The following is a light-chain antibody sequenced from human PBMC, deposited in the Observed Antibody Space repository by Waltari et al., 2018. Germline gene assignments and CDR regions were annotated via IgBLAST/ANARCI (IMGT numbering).Light chain of an antibody. J-gene: IGLJ1*01. CDR2: ANN. CDR1: SFNIGAGYY. CDR3: QSFDNGLSGYSYV. V-gene: IGLV1-40*01. Sequence: QSVLTQPPSVSGAPGQRVTISCPGNSFNIGAGYYVHWSQKLPGTAPKPLIYANNNRPAGVPDRFSGSKFGTSASLAITGLQAEDEADYYCQSFDNGLSGYSYVFGTGTRVTVL.